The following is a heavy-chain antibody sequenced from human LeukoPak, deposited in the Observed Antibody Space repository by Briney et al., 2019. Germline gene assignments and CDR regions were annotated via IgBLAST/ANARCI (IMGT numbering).Heavy chain of an antibody. V-gene: IGHV3-23*01. CDR2: ISGSGGNT. D-gene: IGHD7-27*01. CDR3: AKMTGDCSTTACSSFDY. CDR1: GLTFSSYA. J-gene: IGHJ4*02. Sequence: TGGSLRLSCAASGLTFSSYAMSWVRQAPGKGLECVSGISGSGGNTYYADSVKGRFTISRDNSKNTLYLQMNSLGAEDTAIYYCAKMTGDCSTTACSSFDYWGQGNLVTVSS.